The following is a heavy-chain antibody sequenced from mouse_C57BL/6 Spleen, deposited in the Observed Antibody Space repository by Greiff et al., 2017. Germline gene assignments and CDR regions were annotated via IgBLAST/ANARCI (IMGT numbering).Heavy chain of an antibody. CDR2: ISDGGSYT. D-gene: IGHD4-1*01. Sequence: EVKVEESGGGLVKPGGSLKLSCAASGFTFSSYAMSWVRQTPEKRLEWVATISDGGSYTYYPDNVKGRFTISRDNAKNNLYLQMSHLKSEDTAMYYCARDQDWEGAGFAYWGQGTLVTVSA. CDR3: ARDQDWEGAGFAY. V-gene: IGHV5-4*01. J-gene: IGHJ3*01. CDR1: GFTFSSYA.